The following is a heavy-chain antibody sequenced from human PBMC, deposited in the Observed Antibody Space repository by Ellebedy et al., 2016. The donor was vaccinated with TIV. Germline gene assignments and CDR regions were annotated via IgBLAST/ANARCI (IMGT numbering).Heavy chain of an antibody. CDR3: AGSLPPTYSSWYSTYYYYGMDV. Sequence: MPSETLSLTCTVSGGSISSYYWSWIRQPPGKGLEWIGYIYYSGSTNYNPSLKSRVTISVDTSKNQFSLKLSSVTAADTAVYYCAGSLPPTYSSWYSTYYYYGMDVWGQGTTVTVSS. D-gene: IGHD6-13*01. J-gene: IGHJ6*02. CDR2: IYYSGST. CDR1: GGSISSYY. V-gene: IGHV4-59*01.